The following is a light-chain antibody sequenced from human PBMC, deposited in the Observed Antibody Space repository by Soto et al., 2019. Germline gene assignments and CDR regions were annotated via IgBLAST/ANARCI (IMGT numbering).Light chain of an antibody. CDR3: QHSTTWT. CDR1: QGISKW. Sequence: DIQMTQSPFTLSASILYTVTITCRASQGISKWLAWHQQTPGKAPKLLIYEASRLESGVPSRISGSGSGTEFTLTISSLQPEDFATYSCQHSTTWTFGQGTKVDIK. J-gene: IGKJ1*01. CDR2: EAS. V-gene: IGKV1-5*03.